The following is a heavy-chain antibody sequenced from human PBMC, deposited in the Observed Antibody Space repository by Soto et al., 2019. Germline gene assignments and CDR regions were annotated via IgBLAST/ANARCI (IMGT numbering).Heavy chain of an antibody. D-gene: IGHD2-2*01. V-gene: IGHV4-59*01. Sequence: SETLSLTCPVSGGSISSYDLSWIRQPPGKGLEWIGYIYYSGSTNYNPSLKSRVTISVDTSKNQFSLKLSSVTAADTAVYYCARGGDIVVVPAAIGHNWFDPWGQGTLVTVSS. J-gene: IGHJ5*02. CDR2: IYYSGST. CDR3: ARGGDIVVVPAAIGHNWFDP. CDR1: GGSISSYD.